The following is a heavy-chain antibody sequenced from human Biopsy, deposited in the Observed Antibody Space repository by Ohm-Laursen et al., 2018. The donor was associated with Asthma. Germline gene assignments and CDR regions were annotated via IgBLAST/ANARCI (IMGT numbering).Heavy chain of an antibody. V-gene: IGHV4-61*01. J-gene: IGHJ2*01. Sequence: DTLSLTRTVSGGSVSSGSYYWSWIRQTPGKGLAWVSYISYSGSTDYNPSLKSRLTISMDTSKNQFSLELSSVTAADTAVYYCARVPTTLRYFDLWGRGTLVTVSS. CDR1: GGSVSSGSYY. D-gene: IGHD1-7*01. CDR2: ISYSGST. CDR3: ARVPTTLRYFDL.